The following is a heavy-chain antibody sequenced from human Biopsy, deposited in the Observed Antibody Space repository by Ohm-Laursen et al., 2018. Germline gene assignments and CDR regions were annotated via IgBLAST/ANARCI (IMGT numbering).Heavy chain of an antibody. D-gene: IGHD2-2*01. J-gene: IGHJ5*02. V-gene: IGHV3-23*01. Sequence: SLRLSCSASGFPFANYAMNWVRQAPGEGLEWVSLISASGGSAYYADSVKGRFTVSRDNSKNTVFLQMNSLRPEDTAAYYCAKKGMPATDNNWFDPWGQGTLVTVSS. CDR1: GFPFANYA. CDR3: AKKGMPATDNNWFDP. CDR2: ISASGGSA.